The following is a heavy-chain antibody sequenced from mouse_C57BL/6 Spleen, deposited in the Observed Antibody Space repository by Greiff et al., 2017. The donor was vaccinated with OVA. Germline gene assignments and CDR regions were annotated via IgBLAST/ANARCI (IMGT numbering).Heavy chain of an antibody. CDR1: GYSITSGYY. CDR2: ISYDGSN. J-gene: IGHJ4*01. Sequence: EVKLVESGPGLVKPSQSLSLTCSVTGYSITSGYYWNWIRQFPGNKLEWMGYISYDGSNNYNPSLKNRISITRDTSKNQFFLKLNSVTTEDTATYYCARDGSPYAMDYWGQGTSVTVSS. CDR3: ARDGSPYAMDY. D-gene: IGHD6-1*01. V-gene: IGHV3-6*01.